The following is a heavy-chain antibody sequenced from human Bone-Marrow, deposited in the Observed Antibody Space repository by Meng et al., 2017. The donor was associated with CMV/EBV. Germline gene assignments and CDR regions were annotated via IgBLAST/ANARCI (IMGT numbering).Heavy chain of an antibody. Sequence: FTVSSNYMSWVRQAPGKGLEWVSVIYSGGSTYYADSVKGRFTISRDNSKNTLYLQMNSLRAEDTAVYYCARDSGINDSSGYFRWFDPWGQGTLVTVSS. CDR1: FTVSSNY. CDR2: IYSGGST. J-gene: IGHJ5*02. CDR3: ARDSGINDSSGYFRWFDP. V-gene: IGHV3-66*02. D-gene: IGHD3-22*01.